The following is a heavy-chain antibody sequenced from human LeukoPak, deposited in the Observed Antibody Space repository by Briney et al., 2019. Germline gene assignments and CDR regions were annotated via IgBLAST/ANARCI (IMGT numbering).Heavy chain of an antibody. CDR3: AKDIGSSGYYLGAFDI. CDR1: GFTFDDYA. Sequence: PGGSLRLSCAASGFTFDDYAMRWVRHAPGKGLEWVSGISWNSGSIGYADSVKGRFTISRDNAKNSLYLQMNSLRAEDMALYYCAKDIGSSGYYLGAFDIWGQGTMVTVSS. CDR2: ISWNSGSI. D-gene: IGHD3-22*01. J-gene: IGHJ3*02. V-gene: IGHV3-9*03.